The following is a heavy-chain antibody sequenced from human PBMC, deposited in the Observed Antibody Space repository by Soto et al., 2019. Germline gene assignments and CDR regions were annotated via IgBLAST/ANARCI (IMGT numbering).Heavy chain of an antibody. CDR3: ARELPPDL. CDR1: GFTVSSKY. J-gene: IGHJ5*02. Sequence: PGGSLRLCCVASGFTVSSKYMTWVRQAPGKGLEWVSIIWSAGLTYYADSVKGRFTISRDNSKNTVYLQMNSLRAEDSAVYYCARELPPDLWGQGTLVTVSS. V-gene: IGHV3-53*01. D-gene: IGHD2-15*01. CDR2: IWSAGLT.